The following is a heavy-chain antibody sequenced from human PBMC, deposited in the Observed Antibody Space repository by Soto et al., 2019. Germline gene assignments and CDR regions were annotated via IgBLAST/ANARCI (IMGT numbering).Heavy chain of an antibody. Sequence: PSETLSLTCTVSGGSVSSGSYYWSWIRQPPGKGLEWIGYIYYSGSTNYNPSLKSRVTISVDTSKNQFSLKLSSVTAADTAVYYCARLGGYCSGTSCYGYYGMDVWGQGTTVTVSS. D-gene: IGHD2-2*01. CDR3: ARLGGYCSGTSCYGYYGMDV. CDR1: GGSVSSGSYY. V-gene: IGHV4-61*01. CDR2: IYYSGST. J-gene: IGHJ6*02.